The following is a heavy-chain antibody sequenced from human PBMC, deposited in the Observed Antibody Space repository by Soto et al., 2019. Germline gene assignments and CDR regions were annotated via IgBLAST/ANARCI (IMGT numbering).Heavy chain of an antibody. V-gene: IGHV4-61*02. D-gene: IGHD6-19*01. CDR1: GGSISSGDYY. J-gene: IGHJ6*02. CDR2: IYTSGST. Sequence: QVQLQESGPGLVKPSQTLSLTCTVSGGSISSGDYYWSWIRQPAGKGLEWIGRIYTSGSTNYNPSLKSRVTMSVDTSKNQFSLKLSSVTAADTAVYYCARTAVAGHHGYYYYGMDVWGQGTTVTVSS. CDR3: ARTAVAGHHGYYYYGMDV.